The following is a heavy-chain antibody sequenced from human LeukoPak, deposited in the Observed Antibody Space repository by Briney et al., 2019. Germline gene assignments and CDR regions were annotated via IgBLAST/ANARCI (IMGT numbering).Heavy chain of an antibody. V-gene: IGHV3-21*01. CDR1: GFTIRICS. CDR2: ISSSSNFI. Sequence: GGSLRLSCAVSGFTIRICSMNWVRQAPGKGLEWVSSISSSSNFIYYADSVKGRFTISRDNAKNSLYLQMNSLRAEDTAVYYCARASSDYDASDIWGQGTMVTVSS. D-gene: IGHD4-17*01. J-gene: IGHJ3*02. CDR3: ARASSDYDASDI.